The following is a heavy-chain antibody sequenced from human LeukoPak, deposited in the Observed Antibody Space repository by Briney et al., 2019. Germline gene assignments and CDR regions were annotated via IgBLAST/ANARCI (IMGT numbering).Heavy chain of an antibody. V-gene: IGHV3-72*01. J-gene: IGHJ4*02. D-gene: IGHD3-22*01. CDR2: TRHQGNSYTT. CDR1: GFTFSDHY. CDR3: ARELPVYYDSSGGDDY. Sequence: GGSLRLSCAASGFTFSDHYMDWVRQAPGKGLEWVGRTRHQGNSYTTEYAASVKGRFTISRDDSNNSLYLQMNSLKTEDTAVYYCARELPVYYDSSGGDDYWGQGTLVTVSS.